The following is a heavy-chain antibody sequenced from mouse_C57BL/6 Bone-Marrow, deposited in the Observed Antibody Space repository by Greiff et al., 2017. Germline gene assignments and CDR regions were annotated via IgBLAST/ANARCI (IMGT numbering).Heavy chain of an antibody. V-gene: IGHV1-50*01. J-gene: IGHJ2*01. D-gene: IGHD4-1*01. CDR2: IDPSDSDT. CDR3: ARLGRGSDY. CDR1: GYTFTSYW. Sequence: QVQLQQSGAELVKPGASVKLSCKASGYTFTSYWMHWVKQRPGQGLEWIGGIDPSDSDTNYNQKFKGKATLTVDTSSSTAYMQLSSLTSEDSAVYDCARLGRGSDYWGQGTTRTGSA.